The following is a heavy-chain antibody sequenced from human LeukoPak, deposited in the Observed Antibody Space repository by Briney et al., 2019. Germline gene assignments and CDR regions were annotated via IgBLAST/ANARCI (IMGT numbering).Heavy chain of an antibody. CDR1: GGSVSSGSYY. J-gene: IGHJ6*02. V-gene: IGHV4-39*01. CDR3: AKRPVNYGTDV. D-gene: IGHD6-19*01. CDR2: IHYSGNT. Sequence: PSETLSLTCTVSGGSVSSGSYYWSWIRQPPGKGLEWIGNIHYSGNTHYNPSLKSRVTISVDTSKNQFSLRLSSVTAADTAVYYCAKRPVNYGTDVWGQGTTVTVSS.